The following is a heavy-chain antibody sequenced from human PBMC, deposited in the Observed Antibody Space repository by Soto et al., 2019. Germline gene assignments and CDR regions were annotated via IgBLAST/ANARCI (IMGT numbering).Heavy chain of an antibody. CDR2: IIPIFGTA. Sequence: GASVKVSCKASGCTFSSYAISWVRQAPGQRLEWMGGIIPIFGTAKYAQKFQGRVTITADESTSTAYMELSSLRSEDTAVYYCARGYCSGGSCYALRYYYYGMDVWGQGTTVTVSS. CDR3: ARGYCSGGSCYALRYYYYGMDV. CDR1: GCTFSSYA. J-gene: IGHJ6*02. V-gene: IGHV1-69*13. D-gene: IGHD2-15*01.